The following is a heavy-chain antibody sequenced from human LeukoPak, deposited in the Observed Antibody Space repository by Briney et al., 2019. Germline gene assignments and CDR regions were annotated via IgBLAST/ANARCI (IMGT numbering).Heavy chain of an antibody. V-gene: IGHV3-74*01. J-gene: IGHJ4*01. CDR3: ARFVVVTAGDY. Sequence: GGSLRLSCSASGFTLSDYWMHWVRQAPGKGLVWVARLHSNGAFTTYADSVKGRFTISRDTAKNTLYLQMNSLRVEDTAVYYCARFVVVTAGDYWGQGTLVTVSS. D-gene: IGHD2-21*02. CDR2: LHSNGAFT. CDR1: GFTLSDYW.